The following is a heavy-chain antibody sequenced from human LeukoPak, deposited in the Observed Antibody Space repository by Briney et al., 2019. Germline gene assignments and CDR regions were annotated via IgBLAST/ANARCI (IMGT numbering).Heavy chain of an antibody. D-gene: IGHD5-12*01. CDR3: ARSGRGTYYYFDL. V-gene: IGHV1-18*01. CDR1: SYSFTRYG. J-gene: IGHJ4*02. Sequence: ASVKVSCKASSYSFTRYGISWVRQAPGQGLEWMGWISGYNGNTNYAQKFLGRVSMTADTSTSTAYMELRSLTSDDTAVYYCARSGRGTYYYFDLWGLGTLVTVSS. CDR2: ISGYNGNT.